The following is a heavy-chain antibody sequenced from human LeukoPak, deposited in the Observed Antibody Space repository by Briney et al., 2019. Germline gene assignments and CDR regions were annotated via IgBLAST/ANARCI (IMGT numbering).Heavy chain of an antibody. CDR1: GFTFSSYA. V-gene: IGHV3-30*04. CDR3: AREDLHYDSSGQSPFDY. CDR2: ISYDGSNK. D-gene: IGHD3-22*01. J-gene: IGHJ4*02. Sequence: GGSLRLARAASGFTFSSYAMHWVRQAPGKGLERVAVISYDGSNKYYADSVKGRFTISRDNSKNTLYLQMNSLRAEDTAVYYCAREDLHYDSSGQSPFDYWGQGTLVTVSS.